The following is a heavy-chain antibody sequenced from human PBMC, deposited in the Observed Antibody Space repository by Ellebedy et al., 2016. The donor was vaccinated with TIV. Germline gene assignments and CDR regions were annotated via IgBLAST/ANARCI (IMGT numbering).Heavy chain of an antibody. CDR3: ARVSIPAAITRTGWFDP. J-gene: IGHJ5*02. Sequence: GGSLRLXCAASGFKFRKYAMTWVRQAPGKGLEWVSSMYSGDADTFYADSVKGRFTISRDNSKNLLYLQMDSLRVEDTAVYYCARVSIPAAITRTGWFDPWGQGTLVTVSS. V-gene: IGHV3-23*01. D-gene: IGHD2-2*01. CDR1: GFKFRKYA. CDR2: MYSGDADT.